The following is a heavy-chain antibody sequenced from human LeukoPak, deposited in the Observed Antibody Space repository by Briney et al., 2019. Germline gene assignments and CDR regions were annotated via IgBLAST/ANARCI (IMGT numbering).Heavy chain of an antibody. CDR3: AKEGGYYDSSGYYPFDY. Sequence: PGGSLRLSCAASGFTVSSNYMSWVRQAPGKGLEWVSAISGSGGSTYYADSVKGRFTISRDNSKNTLYLQMNSLRAEDTAVYYCAKEGGYYDSSGYYPFDYWGQGTLVTVSS. CDR2: ISGSGGST. CDR1: GFTVSSNY. V-gene: IGHV3-23*01. J-gene: IGHJ4*02. D-gene: IGHD3-22*01.